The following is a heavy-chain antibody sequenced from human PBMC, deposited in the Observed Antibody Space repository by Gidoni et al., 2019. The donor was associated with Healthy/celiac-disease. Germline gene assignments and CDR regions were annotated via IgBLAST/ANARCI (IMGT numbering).Heavy chain of an antibody. D-gene: IGHD4-17*01. V-gene: IGHV3-48*01. Sequence: VQLVESGGGLVQPGGSLRLSCAASGFTFSNYAMNWVRQAPGKGLEWVSYISSGSGTIYYADSVKGRFTISRDNAKNSLYLQMNSLRAEDTAVYYCARDGYGDYNFDYWGQGTLVTVSS. CDR2: ISSGSGTI. J-gene: IGHJ4*02. CDR1: GFTFSNYA. CDR3: ARDGYGDYNFDY.